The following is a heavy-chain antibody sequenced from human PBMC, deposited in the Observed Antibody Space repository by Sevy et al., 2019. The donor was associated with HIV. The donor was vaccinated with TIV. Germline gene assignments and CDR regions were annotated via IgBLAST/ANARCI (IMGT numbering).Heavy chain of an antibody. J-gene: IGHJ6*02. CDR3: ARDSSLAAGGGMDV. CDR2: IWYDGSNK. Sequence: GGSLRLSCAASGFTFSSYGMHWVRQAPGKGLEWVAVIWYDGSNKYYADSVKGRFTISRDNSKNTLYLQMNSLRAEDTAVYYCARDSSLAAGGGMDVWGQGTMVTVSS. CDR1: GFTFSSYG. V-gene: IGHV3-33*01. D-gene: IGHD6-25*01.